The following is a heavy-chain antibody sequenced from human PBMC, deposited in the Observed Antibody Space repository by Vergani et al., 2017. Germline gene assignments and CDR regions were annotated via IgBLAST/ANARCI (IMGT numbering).Heavy chain of an antibody. CDR1: GFTFSSYD. CDR2: IGTAGDT. V-gene: IGHV3-13*01. CDR3: ARSYYDSSGSDAFDI. Sequence: EVQLVESGGGLVQPGGSLRLSCAASGFTFSSYDMHWVRQATGKGLEWVSAIGTAGDTYYPGSVKGRFTISRENAKNSLYLQKNSLRAGDTAVYYCARSYYDSSGSDAFDIWGQGTMVTVSS. D-gene: IGHD3-22*01. J-gene: IGHJ3*02.